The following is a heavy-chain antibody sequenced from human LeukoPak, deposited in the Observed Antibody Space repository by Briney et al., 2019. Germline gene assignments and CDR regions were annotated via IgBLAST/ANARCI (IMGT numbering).Heavy chain of an antibody. CDR1: GFTFSSYE. CDR2: ISSSGSTI. Sequence: GGSLTLSCAASGFTFSSYEVKWVRQAPGKGRVWVSCISSSGSTIYYADSVKGRFTISRDNAKNSLYLQMNSLRAEDTAVYYCARAEYSSGWYDYWGQGTLVTVSS. J-gene: IGHJ4*02. CDR3: ARAEYSSGWYDY. D-gene: IGHD6-19*01. V-gene: IGHV3-48*03.